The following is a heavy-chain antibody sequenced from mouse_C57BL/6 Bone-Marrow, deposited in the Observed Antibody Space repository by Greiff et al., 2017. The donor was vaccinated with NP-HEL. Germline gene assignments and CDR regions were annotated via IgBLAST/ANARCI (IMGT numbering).Heavy chain of an antibody. CDR3: ARMRIYFDY. CDR1: GYTFTSYW. CDR2: IDPSDSYT. J-gene: IGHJ2*01. Sequence: QVQLQQPGAELVMPGASVKLSCKASGYTFTSYWMHWVKQRPGQGLEWIGEIDPSDSYTNYNQKFKGKSTLTVDKSSSTAYMQLSSLTSEDSAVYYCARMRIYFDYWGQGTTLIVSS. V-gene: IGHV1-69*01.